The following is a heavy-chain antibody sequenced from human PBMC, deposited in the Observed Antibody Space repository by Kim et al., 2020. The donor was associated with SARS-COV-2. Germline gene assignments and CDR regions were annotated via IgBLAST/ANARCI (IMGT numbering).Heavy chain of an antibody. Sequence: GGSLRLSCAASGFTVSSNYMSWVRQAPGKGLEWVSVIYSGGSTYYADSVKGRFTISRDNSKNTLYLQMNSLRAEDTAVYYCARPSITMIVSDAFDIWGQGTMVTVSS. D-gene: IGHD3-22*01. CDR1: GFTVSSNY. CDR3: ARPSITMIVSDAFDI. J-gene: IGHJ3*02. CDR2: IYSGGST. V-gene: IGHV3-53*01.